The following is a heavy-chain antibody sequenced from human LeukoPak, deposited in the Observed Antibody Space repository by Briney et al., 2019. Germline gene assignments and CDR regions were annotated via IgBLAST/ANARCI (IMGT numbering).Heavy chain of an antibody. CDR1: GFTFSTYE. V-gene: IGHV3-48*03. CDR3: AREARDCSRTSCPGAFDV. Sequence: GGSLILSCAASGFTFSTYEMHWVRQAPGMGLEWLSYINGAGSAIIYADSVKGRFTISRDNAKSSLYLQMNSLRAEDTAVYYCAREARDCSRTSCPGAFDVWGQGTMVTVSS. CDR2: INGAGSAI. J-gene: IGHJ3*01. D-gene: IGHD2-2*01.